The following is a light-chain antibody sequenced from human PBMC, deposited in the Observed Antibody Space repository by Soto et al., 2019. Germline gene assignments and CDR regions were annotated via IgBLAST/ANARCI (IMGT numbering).Light chain of an antibody. CDR3: QQYGSAPWT. J-gene: IGKJ1*01. CDR1: LSVASNY. V-gene: IGKV3-20*01. CDR2: AAS. Sequence: EIVLTQSPGTLPLSPGERATLSCRASLSVASNYLAWYQQKPGQAPRLLIYAASGRATGIPDRFSGSGSGTDFTLTISSLEPEDFAVYYCQQYGSAPWTFGQGTKVEI.